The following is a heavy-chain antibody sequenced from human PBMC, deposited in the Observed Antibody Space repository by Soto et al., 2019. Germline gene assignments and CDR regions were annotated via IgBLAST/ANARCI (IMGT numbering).Heavy chain of an antibody. V-gene: IGHV3-15*01. J-gene: IGHJ6*02. Sequence: PGGSLRLSCAASGFTISNAGLSWVRQAPGKGLEWVGSIKSKTDGGTTDYAAPVKDRFTISRDDPKNTLYLKMNRLKTEVTAVYYCTTDVEHWLENYYYYYGMDVWGQGTAVTVSS. CDR2: IKSKTDGGTT. D-gene: IGHD6-19*01. CDR1: GFTISNAG. CDR3: TTDVEHWLENYYYYYGMDV.